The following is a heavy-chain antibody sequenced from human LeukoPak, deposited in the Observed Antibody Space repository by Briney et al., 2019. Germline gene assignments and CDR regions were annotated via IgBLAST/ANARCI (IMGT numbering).Heavy chain of an antibody. J-gene: IGHJ3*02. Sequence: SETLSLTCAVYGGSFSGYYWSWIHQPPGKGLEWIGDINHGGSTSYNPSLKGRVTISVDTSKNQFSLKLTSVTAADTAVYYCARRPDGFDIWGQGTMVTVSS. CDR2: INHGGST. CDR1: GGSFSGYY. V-gene: IGHV4-34*01. CDR3: ARRPDGFDI.